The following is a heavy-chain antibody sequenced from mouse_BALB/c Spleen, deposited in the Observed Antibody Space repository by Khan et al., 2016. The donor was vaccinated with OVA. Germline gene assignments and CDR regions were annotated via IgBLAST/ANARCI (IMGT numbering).Heavy chain of an antibody. V-gene: IGHV3-2*02. D-gene: IGHD1-1*01. CDR3: ARKNYYGYAMDY. J-gene: IGHJ4*01. Sequence: EVQLVETGPGLVKPSQSLSLTCTVTGYSITSDYVRDWIRQFPGNKLEWMGYISYGGSTSYNPSLKSRISITRDTSKNQFFLQLNSVTTEDTATYYCARKNYYGYAMDYWGQGTSVTVSA. CDR2: ISYGGST. CDR1: GYSITSDYV.